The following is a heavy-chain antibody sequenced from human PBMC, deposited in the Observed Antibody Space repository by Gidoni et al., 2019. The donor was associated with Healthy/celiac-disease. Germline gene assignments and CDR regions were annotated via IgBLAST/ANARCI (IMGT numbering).Heavy chain of an antibody. CDR2: ISYDGSNK. Sequence: QVQLVESGGGVVQPGRSLRLSCAASGFTFSSSAMHWVRQAPGKGLEWVAVISYDGSNKYYADSVKGRFTISRDNSKNTLYLQMNSLRAEDTAVYYCARGGSVVVTAIGEGHYFDYWGQGTLVTVSS. CDR3: ARGGSVVVTAIGEGHYFDY. J-gene: IGHJ4*02. V-gene: IGHV3-30*01. CDR1: GFTFSSSA. D-gene: IGHD2-21*02.